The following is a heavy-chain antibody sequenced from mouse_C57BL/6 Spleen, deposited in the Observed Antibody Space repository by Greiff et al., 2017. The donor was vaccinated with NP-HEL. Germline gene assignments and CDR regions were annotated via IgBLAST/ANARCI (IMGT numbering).Heavy chain of an antibody. CDR1: GFTFSSYG. CDR3: ARHNWADY. D-gene: IGHD4-1*01. CDR2: ISSGGSYT. J-gene: IGHJ2*01. Sequence: EVQLVESGGDLVKPGGSLKLSCAASGFTFSSYGMSWVRQTPDKRLEWVATISSGGSYTYYPDSVKGRFTISRDNAKNTLYLQMSSLKSEDTAMYYCARHNWADYWGLGTTLTVSS. V-gene: IGHV5-6*01.